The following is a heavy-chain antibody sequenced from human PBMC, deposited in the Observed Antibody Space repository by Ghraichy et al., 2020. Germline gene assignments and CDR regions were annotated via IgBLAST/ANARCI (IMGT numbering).Heavy chain of an antibody. Sequence: GSLRLSCAASGFTFDDYGMSWVRQAPGKGLEWVSGINWNAGSTGYADSVKGRFTISRDSAKNSLYLQMSSLRAEDTALYHCARTNGYSILGTFDYWGQGTLVTVSS. D-gene: IGHD5-24*01. J-gene: IGHJ4*02. CDR3: ARTNGYSILGTFDY. CDR2: INWNAGST. V-gene: IGHV3-20*01. CDR1: GFTFDDYG.